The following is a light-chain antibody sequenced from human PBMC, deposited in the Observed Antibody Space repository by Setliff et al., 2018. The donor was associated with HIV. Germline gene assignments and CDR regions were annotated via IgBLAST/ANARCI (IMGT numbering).Light chain of an antibody. CDR3: SSYTSSSTHVV. J-gene: IGLJ2*01. CDR1: SSDVDGYNY. V-gene: IGLV2-14*03. Sequence: QPALAQPASVSGSPGQSITISCTGTSSDVDGYNYVSWYQQHPGKAPKLLIYGVTNRPSGVSNRFSGSKSGNAASLTISGLQSEDESIYYCSSYTSSSTHVVFGGGTKVTVL. CDR2: GVT.